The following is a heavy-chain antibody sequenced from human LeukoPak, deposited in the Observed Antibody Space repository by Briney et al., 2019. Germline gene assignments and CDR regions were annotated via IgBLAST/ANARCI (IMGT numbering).Heavy chain of an antibody. CDR3: ARDPPRGNRFLYFDY. D-gene: IGHD3-3*01. CDR2: ISSGADTI. J-gene: IGHJ4*02. V-gene: IGHV3-23*01. Sequence: PGGSLRLSCAASGFPFGSSAMSWVRQAPGKGLEWVSAISSGADTIYYADSVRGRFTISRDNAKSSLNLQMNSLRAEDTAVYYCARDPPRGNRFLYFDYWGQGTLVTVSS. CDR1: GFPFGSSA.